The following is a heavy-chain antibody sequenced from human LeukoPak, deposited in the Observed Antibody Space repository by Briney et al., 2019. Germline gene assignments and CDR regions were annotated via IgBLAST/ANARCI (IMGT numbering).Heavy chain of an antibody. D-gene: IGHD4-11*01. Sequence: GASVKVSCKTSGYTFTNYGISWVRQAPGQGLEWMGGIIPIFGTANYAQKFQGRVTITTDESTSTAYMELSSLRSEDTAVYYCARIHDYSNYDYYYMDVWGKGTTVTVSS. CDR2: IIPIFGTA. CDR1: GYTFTNYG. J-gene: IGHJ6*03. V-gene: IGHV1-69*05. CDR3: ARIHDYSNYDYYYMDV.